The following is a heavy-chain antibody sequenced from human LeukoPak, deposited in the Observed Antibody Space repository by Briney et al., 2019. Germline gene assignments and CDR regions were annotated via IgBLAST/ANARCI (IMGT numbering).Heavy chain of an antibody. CDR2: ISGDDGST. V-gene: IGHV3-43*02. CDR1: GCSFGYYA. J-gene: IGHJ4*02. Sequence: GGSLSLSCAASGCSFGYYAMRWGRQPPQKGLEWVSVISGDDGSTYYADSVNGRLTISRENSKTCLFLKMKSLRTEDTVLSYFGKDMWYYGLGSYYISPSYYWGEGALVTVSS. D-gene: IGHD3-10*01. CDR3: GKDMWYYGLGSYYISPSYY.